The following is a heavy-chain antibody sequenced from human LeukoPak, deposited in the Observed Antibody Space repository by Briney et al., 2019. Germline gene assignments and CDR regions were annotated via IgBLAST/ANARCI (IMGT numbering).Heavy chain of an antibody. CDR3: ARDCGGSSLCY. CDR1: GFTFSSYA. J-gene: IGHJ4*02. Sequence: PGGSLRLSCAASGFTFSSYAMSWVRQAPGKGLEWVSAISGSGGSTYYADSVKGRFTISRENAKNSLYLQMNSLRAGDTAVYYCARDCGGSSLCYWGQGTLVTVSS. V-gene: IGHV3-23*01. D-gene: IGHD3-16*01. CDR2: ISGSGGST.